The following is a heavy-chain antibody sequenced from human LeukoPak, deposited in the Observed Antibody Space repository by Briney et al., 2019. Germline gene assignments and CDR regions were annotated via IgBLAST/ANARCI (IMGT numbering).Heavy chain of an antibody. Sequence: VASVKVSCRSSGYTFTTYGITWVRQAPGQELEWMGWISTYNGNTDYAQKLQGRVTMTTDTSTSTAYMELRSLRSDDTAMYYCARDRMDTGTYFDYWGQGTLVTVSS. CDR1: GYTFTTYG. CDR3: ARDRMDTGTYFDY. CDR2: ISTYNGNT. J-gene: IGHJ4*02. V-gene: IGHV1-18*01. D-gene: IGHD5-18*01.